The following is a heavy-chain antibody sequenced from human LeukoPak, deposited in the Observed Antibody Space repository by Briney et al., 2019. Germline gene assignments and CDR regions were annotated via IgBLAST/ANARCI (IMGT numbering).Heavy chain of an antibody. J-gene: IGHJ4*02. Sequence: GRSLRLSCAASGFTFSSYAMHYVRQAPGKGLERVAVISYDGSNKYYADSVKGRFTISRDNSKNKLYLQMNSLRAEDTAVYYCARATYYYDSSGYYPLDDYWGQGTPVTVSS. CDR2: ISYDGSNK. CDR1: GFTFSSYA. D-gene: IGHD3-22*01. CDR3: ARATYYYDSSGYYPLDDY. V-gene: IGHV3-30-3*01.